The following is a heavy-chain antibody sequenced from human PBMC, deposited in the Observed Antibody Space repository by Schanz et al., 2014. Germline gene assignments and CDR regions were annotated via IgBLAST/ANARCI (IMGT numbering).Heavy chain of an antibody. Sequence: QVQLVESGGGVVQPGRSLRLSCAASGFTFSSYGMHWVRQAPGKGLEWVAVIWYDGNNKFYADSVKGRFIISRDNSKNTLYLQKNSLRAEDTAVYYCAKDRRACSGGSCYSHDAFDIWGQGTMVTVSS. D-gene: IGHD2-15*01. CDR2: IWYDGNNK. V-gene: IGHV3-33*06. J-gene: IGHJ3*02. CDR1: GFTFSSYG. CDR3: AKDRRACSGGSCYSHDAFDI.